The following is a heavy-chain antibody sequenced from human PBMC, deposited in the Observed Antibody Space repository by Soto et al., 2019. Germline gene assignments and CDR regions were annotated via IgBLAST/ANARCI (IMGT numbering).Heavy chain of an antibody. Sequence: EVQLVESGGGLVQPGGSLRLSCAASGFIFSGYWMHWVRRAPGKGLVWVSRINSDGSSTTYADSVQGRFTISRDNAKNTMYLQMNSLRAEDTVVYYCARLLGGSGSFIDYWGQGTLVTVSS. CDR2: INSDGSST. V-gene: IGHV3-74*03. J-gene: IGHJ4*02. D-gene: IGHD3-10*01. CDR3: ARLLGGSGSFIDY. CDR1: GFIFSGYW.